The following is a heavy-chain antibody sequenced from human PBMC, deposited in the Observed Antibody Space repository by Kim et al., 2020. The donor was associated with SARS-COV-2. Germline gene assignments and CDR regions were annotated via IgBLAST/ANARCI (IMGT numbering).Heavy chain of an antibody. CDR3: TRQGLDS. CDR2: GRT. Sequence: GRTYYNPDLKSRVTIKLATSKNQFSRKLRSVTAADTSVYFCTRQGLDSWGRGVLVTVSS. V-gene: IGHV4-39*01. J-gene: IGHJ4*02.